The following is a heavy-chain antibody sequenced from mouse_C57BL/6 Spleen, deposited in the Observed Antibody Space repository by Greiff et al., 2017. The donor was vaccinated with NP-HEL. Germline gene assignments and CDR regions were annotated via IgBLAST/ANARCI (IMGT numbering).Heavy chain of an antibody. CDR1: GYTFTSYW. CDR3: ARSTFYGSSYGYDMDY. D-gene: IGHD1-1*01. J-gene: IGHJ4*01. CDR2: INPSSGYT. V-gene: IGHV1-7*01. Sequence: VQLQQSGAELAKPGASVKLSCKASGYTFTSYWMHWVKQRPGQGLEWIGYINPSSGYTKYNQKFKDKATLNADKSSSTAYMQLNSLTYEDSAVYYCARSTFYGSSYGYDMDYWGQGTSVTVSS.